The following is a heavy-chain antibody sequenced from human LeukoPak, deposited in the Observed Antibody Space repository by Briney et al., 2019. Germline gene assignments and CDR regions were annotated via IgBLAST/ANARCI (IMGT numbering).Heavy chain of an antibody. D-gene: IGHD1-1*01. CDR2: IFDCDTT. J-gene: IGHJ4*02. Sequence: GSLILSCAASGLRVSNYYMNWVRLAPGKGPEWVSVIFDCDTTYYADSVKGRFTISRDNSKNTVYLQMNSLRTEDTAVYHCAGDWNGDYCFEHWGQGILVTVSS. CDR3: AGDWNGDYCFEH. CDR1: GLRVSNYY. V-gene: IGHV3-66*03.